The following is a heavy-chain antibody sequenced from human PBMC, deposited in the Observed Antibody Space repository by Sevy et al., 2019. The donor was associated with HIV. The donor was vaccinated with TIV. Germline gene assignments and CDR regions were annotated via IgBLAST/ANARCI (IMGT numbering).Heavy chain of an antibody. V-gene: IGHV3-74*01. CDR2: INTDGKII. J-gene: IGHJ4*02. CDR1: GFTFTSDY. Sequence: GGSLRLSCAASGFTFTSDYMHWVRQPPGKGLVWVSKINTDGKIIRYADSVKGRFTTSRDNAKNTLYLQMNSLRAEDTTVYYCARGSRGTFGSWGQGTLVTVSS. CDR3: ARGSRGTFGS. D-gene: IGHD1-26*01.